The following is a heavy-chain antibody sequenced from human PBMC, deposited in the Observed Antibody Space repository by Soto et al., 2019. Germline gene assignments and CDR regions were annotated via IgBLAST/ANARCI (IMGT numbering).Heavy chain of an antibody. Sequence: GESLKISCKGSGYSFTSYWISWVRQMPGKGLEWMGRIDPSDSYTNYSPSFQGHVTISADKSISTAYLQWSSLKASDTAMYYCARHGEEYCSSTSCYSQVVYWGQGTLVTVSS. CDR1: GYSFTSYW. CDR3: ARHGEEYCSSTSCYSQVVY. CDR2: IDPSDSYT. J-gene: IGHJ4*02. V-gene: IGHV5-10-1*01. D-gene: IGHD2-2*02.